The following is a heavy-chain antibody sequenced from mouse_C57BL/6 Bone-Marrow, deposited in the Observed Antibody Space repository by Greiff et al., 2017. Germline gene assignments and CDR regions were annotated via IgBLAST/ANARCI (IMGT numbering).Heavy chain of an antibody. Sequence: VQLQQPGAELVKPGASVKLSCKASGYTFTSYWMQWVKQRPGQGLEWIGEIDPSDSYTNYNQKFKGKATLTVDTSSSTAYMQLSSLTSEDSAVYYCARDYYGSTYYFDYGGQGTTLTVSS. CDR1: GYTFTSYW. CDR2: IDPSDSYT. J-gene: IGHJ2*01. V-gene: IGHV1-50*01. CDR3: ARDYYGSTYYFDY. D-gene: IGHD1-1*01.